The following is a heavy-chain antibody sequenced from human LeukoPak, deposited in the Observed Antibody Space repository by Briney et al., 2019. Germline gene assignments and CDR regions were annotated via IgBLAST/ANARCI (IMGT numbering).Heavy chain of an antibody. CDR2: IYNGVPT. D-gene: IGHD6-19*01. Sequence: PSETLSLICTTSGAPISRFFWSWVRQPPGKGQEWIGNIYNGVPTFFNPSLKSRVSISVDTSKGQFSLQLASVTAADTAVYYCVQSTGWPGFDYWGQGILVTVSS. CDR1: GAPISRFF. V-gene: IGHV4-4*09. J-gene: IGHJ4*02. CDR3: VQSTGWPGFDY.